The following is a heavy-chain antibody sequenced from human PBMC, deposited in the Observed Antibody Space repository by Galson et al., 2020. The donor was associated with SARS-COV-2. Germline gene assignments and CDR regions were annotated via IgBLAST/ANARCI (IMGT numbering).Heavy chain of an antibody. J-gene: IGHJ6*03. Sequence: GESLKISCAASGFTFSSYGMHWVRQAPGKGLEWVAVIWYDGSNKYYADSVKGRFTISRDNSKNTLYLQMNSLRAEDTAVYYCARVGDALLWFGDPFFYMDVWGKGTTVTISS. CDR3: ARVGDALLWFGDPFFYMDV. CDR1: GFTFSSYG. D-gene: IGHD3-10*01. V-gene: IGHV3-33*01. CDR2: IWYDGSNK.